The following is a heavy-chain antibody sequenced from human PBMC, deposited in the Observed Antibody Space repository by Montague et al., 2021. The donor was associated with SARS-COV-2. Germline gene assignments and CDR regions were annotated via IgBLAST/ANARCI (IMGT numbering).Heavy chain of an antibody. J-gene: IGHJ6*02. CDR1: GGSFSGYC. CDR3: ARGVLGENRYASGWFLTHLYNGLDV. Sequence: SETLSLTCAVYGGSFSGYCWSWIRQSPGKGLEWIGEINHSGDTNYNPPLKSRVTISVDTSKNQFSLKLRSVTAADMAVYYCARGVLGENRYASGWFLTHLYNGLDVWGQGTTVTVSS. D-gene: IGHD6-19*01. V-gene: IGHV4-34*01. CDR2: INHSGDT.